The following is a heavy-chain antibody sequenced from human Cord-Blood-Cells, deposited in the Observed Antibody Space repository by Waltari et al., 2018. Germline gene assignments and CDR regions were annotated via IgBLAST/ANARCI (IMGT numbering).Heavy chain of an antibody. V-gene: IGHV3-7*01. J-gene: IGHJ2*01. Sequence: EVQLVESGGGLVQPGGSLRISCAASGFTFSSYWMSWVRQAPGKGLEWVANIKQDGSEKYYVDSVKGRFNISRDNAKNSLYLQMYSLGAEDTAVYYCATPRRGEWLRFPWYFDLWGRGTLVTVSS. D-gene: IGHD5-12*01. CDR3: ATPRRGEWLRFPWYFDL. CDR2: IKQDGSEK. CDR1: GFTFSSYW.